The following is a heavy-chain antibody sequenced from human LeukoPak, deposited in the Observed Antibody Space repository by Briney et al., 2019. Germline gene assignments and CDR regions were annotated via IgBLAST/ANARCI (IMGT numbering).Heavy chain of an antibody. CDR3: ARHVPGSYYFDY. CDR2: IYPGDSDT. Sequence: GESLQISCQGSGFPFTSYWIGWGRQVPGKGRAWMGIIYPGDSDTRYSPSFQGQVTISADKSISTAYLQWSSLKASDTAMYYCARHVPGSYYFDYWGQGTLVTVSS. J-gene: IGHJ4*02. D-gene: IGHD1-26*01. CDR1: GFPFTSYW. V-gene: IGHV5-51*01.